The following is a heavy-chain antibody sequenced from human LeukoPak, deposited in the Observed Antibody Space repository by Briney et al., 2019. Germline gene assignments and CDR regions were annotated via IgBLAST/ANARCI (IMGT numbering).Heavy chain of an antibody. D-gene: IGHD1-26*01. CDR2: ISGYNGNT. V-gene: IGHV1-18*04. Sequence: GASVKVSCKASGYTFTVYFMYWVRQAPGQGLEWMGWISGYNGNTNYAQNLQGRVTMTTDTSTSTVYMELRSLRSDDTAVYYCAFSSYYLQGNYYYMDVWGKGTTVTVSS. CDR3: AFSSYYLQGNYYYMDV. CDR1: GYTFTVYF. J-gene: IGHJ6*03.